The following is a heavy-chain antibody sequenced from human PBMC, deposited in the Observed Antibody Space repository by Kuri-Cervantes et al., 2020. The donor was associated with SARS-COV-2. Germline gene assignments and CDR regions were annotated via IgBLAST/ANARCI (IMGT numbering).Heavy chain of an antibody. J-gene: IGHJ4*02. Sequence: GESLKISCAASGFTVSSNYMSWVRQAPGKGLEWVSVIYSGGSTYYADSVKGRFTISRDNSKNTLYLQMNSLRAEDTAVYYCARDSGSQLDCWGQGTLVTVSS. CDR3: ARDSGSQLDC. CDR1: GFTVSSNY. D-gene: IGHD1-26*01. CDR2: IYSGGST. V-gene: IGHV3-66*02.